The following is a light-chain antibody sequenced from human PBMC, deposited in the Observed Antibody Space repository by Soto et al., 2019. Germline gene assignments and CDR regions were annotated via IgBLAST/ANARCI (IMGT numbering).Light chain of an antibody. CDR2: GAS. V-gene: IGKV3-20*01. J-gene: IGKJ3*01. CDR3: QQYGSSRGFT. CDR1: QSVSSSY. Sequence: EIVLTQSPCTLSLSPGERATLSCRASQSVSSSYLAWYQQKPGQAPRLLIYGASSRATGIPDRFSGSGSGTDFTLTISRLEPDDFAVYYCQQYGSSRGFTFGPGTKVDIK.